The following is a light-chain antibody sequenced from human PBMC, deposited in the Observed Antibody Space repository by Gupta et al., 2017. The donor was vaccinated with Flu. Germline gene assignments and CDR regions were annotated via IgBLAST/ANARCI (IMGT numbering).Light chain of an antibody. Sequence: EIVLTQSPATLSLSPGERATLSCRASQSVSSYLAWYQQKPGQPPRLLISEASNRATGIPARFRGSGSGTDFTLTISSLEPEDFEVYYCQQRSNWPPITFGQGTRLEIK. J-gene: IGKJ5*01. CDR2: EAS. CDR3: QQRSNWPPIT. V-gene: IGKV3-11*01. CDR1: QSVSSY.